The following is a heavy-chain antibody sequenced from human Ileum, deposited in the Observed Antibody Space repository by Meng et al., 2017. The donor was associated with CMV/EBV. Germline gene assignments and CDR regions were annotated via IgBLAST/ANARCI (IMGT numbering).Heavy chain of an antibody. CDR2: ISSSGSTR. Sequence: GGSLRLSCAASGFTVSDYYMSWIRQAPGKGLEWVAYISSSGSTRYYADSVKGRFTISRDNAKNSLYLQLNSLSAEDTAVYYCWRDIVGATPDDYWGQGTLVTVSS. D-gene: IGHD1-26*01. CDR3: WRDIVGATPDDY. J-gene: IGHJ4*02. V-gene: IGHV3-11*01. CDR1: GFTVSDYY.